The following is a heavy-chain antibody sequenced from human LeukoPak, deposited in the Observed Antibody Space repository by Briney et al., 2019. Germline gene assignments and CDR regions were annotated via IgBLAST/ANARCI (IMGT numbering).Heavy chain of an antibody. CDR2: ISSSSSSI. V-gene: IGHV3-48*03. CDR1: GFTFSSYE. Sequence: PGGSLRLSCAASGFTFSSYEMNWVRQAPGKGLEGVSYISSSSSSISYADSVKGRFTISGDNAKNSLFLQMNSLRAEDTAVYYCARRYCSTTSCLFDYWGQGTLVTVSS. J-gene: IGHJ4*02. D-gene: IGHD2-2*01. CDR3: ARRYCSTTSCLFDY.